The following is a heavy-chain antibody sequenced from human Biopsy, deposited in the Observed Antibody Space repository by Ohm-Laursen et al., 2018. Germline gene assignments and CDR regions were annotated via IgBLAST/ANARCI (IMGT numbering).Heavy chain of an antibody. Sequence: SLRLSCAASGFTFNSYWMHWVRQAPGRGLVWVSRINIDGSGTKYADSVKGRFTASRDNAKNTVFLQMNSLRAEDTAVYYCTRAEAGSGSLLYFDYWGQGTLVTVSS. V-gene: IGHV3-74*03. J-gene: IGHJ4*02. CDR3: TRAEAGSGSLLYFDY. D-gene: IGHD3-10*01. CDR2: INIDGSGT. CDR1: GFTFNSYW.